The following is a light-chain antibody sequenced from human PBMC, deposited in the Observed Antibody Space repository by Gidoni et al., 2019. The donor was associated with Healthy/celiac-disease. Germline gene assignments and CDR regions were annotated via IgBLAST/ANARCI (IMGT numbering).Light chain of an antibody. CDR1: QSVSSSY. CDR3: QQYGSSPMYT. J-gene: IGKJ2*01. CDR2: GAS. V-gene: IGKV3-20*01. Sequence: DIVLMQSPGTLSLSTGERATLSCSASQSVSSSYLAWYQQKPGQAPRLLIYGASSRATGIPDRFSGSGSGTDFTLTISRLEPEDFAVYYCQQYGSSPMYTFGQGTKLEIK.